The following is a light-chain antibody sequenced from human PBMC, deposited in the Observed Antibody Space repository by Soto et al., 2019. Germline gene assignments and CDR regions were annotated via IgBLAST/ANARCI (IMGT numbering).Light chain of an antibody. J-gene: IGKJ4*01. CDR1: QDINSY. V-gene: IGKV1D-16*01. CDR2: GAS. Sequence: DVQMTQSPSSLSASVGDRVTITCRASQDINSYLAWYLQKPGNAPKSLIYGASSLQTGVPSRFSGSESGTDFTLTISNLQPEDSATYYCQQYNIYPLTFGGGTKVEIK. CDR3: QQYNIYPLT.